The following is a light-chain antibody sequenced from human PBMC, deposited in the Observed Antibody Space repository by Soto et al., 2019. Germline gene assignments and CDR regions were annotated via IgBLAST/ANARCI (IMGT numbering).Light chain of an antibody. V-gene: IGKV3-20*01. Sequence: IVLTQSPGTLSLSPGERAILSCRASQSVSSSYLAWYQQKPGQAPSPLIYGASSRATSIPDRFSVNASGTGFDLSRSIVEPEDFAEYYCQQYGTSAVFGHGNKVDIK. J-gene: IGKJ3*01. CDR3: QQYGTSAV. CDR2: GAS. CDR1: QSVSSSY.